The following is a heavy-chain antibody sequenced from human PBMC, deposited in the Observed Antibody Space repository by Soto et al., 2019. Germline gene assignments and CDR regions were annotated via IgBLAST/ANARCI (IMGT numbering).Heavy chain of an antibody. Sequence: QVQLVQSGAEVKKPGASVKVSCKASGYTFTSYGIIWVRQAPGQGLEWMGWISAYNGNTHYAQKLQGRVTMTTATATITAYMELRSLRSDATAVYYCARDRGSYALASWGQGTLVTVSS. CDR2: ISAYNGNT. CDR1: GYTFTSYG. J-gene: IGHJ4*02. D-gene: IGHD1-26*01. CDR3: ARDRGSYALAS. V-gene: IGHV1-18*01.